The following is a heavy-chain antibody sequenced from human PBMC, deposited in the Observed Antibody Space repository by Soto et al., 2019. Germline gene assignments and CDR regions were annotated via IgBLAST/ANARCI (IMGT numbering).Heavy chain of an antibody. CDR2: INAGNGNT. Sequence: ASVKVSCKASGYTFTSYAMHWVRQAPGQGLEWMGWINAGNGNTKYSQKFQGRVTITRDTSASTAYMELSSLRSEDTAVYYCTRRGDYGTYYYYGMDVWGQGTTVTVSS. V-gene: IGHV1-3*01. D-gene: IGHD4-17*01. J-gene: IGHJ6*02. CDR3: TRRGDYGTYYYYGMDV. CDR1: GYTFTSYA.